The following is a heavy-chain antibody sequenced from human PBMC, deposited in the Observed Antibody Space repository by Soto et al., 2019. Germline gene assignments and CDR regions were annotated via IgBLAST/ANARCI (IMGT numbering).Heavy chain of an antibody. CDR2: IYYSGST. J-gene: IGHJ4*02. CDR1: GGSISSGGYY. CDR3: ARNAHPNGDYYFDY. D-gene: IGHD4-17*01. Sequence: SETLYLTCTVSGGSISSGGYYWSWIRQHPGKGLEWIGYIYYSGSTYYNPSLKSRVTISVDTSKNQFSLKLSSVTAADTAVFYCARNAHPNGDYYFDYWGQGTLVTVSS. V-gene: IGHV4-31*03.